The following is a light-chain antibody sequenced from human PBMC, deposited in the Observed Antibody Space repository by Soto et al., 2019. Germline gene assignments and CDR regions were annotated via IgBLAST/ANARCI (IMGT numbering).Light chain of an antibody. CDR1: QSLLHSNGYNY. V-gene: IGKV2-28*01. CDR3: MQDLQTPST. J-gene: IGKJ5*01. CDR2: LGS. Sequence: DIVMTQSPLSLPVTPGEPASISCRSSQSLLHSNGYNYLDWYLQKPGQSPQLLIYLGSNRASGVPDRFSGSGSGTDFTLKISRVEAEDVGVYYCMQDLQTPSTFGQGKRLEIK.